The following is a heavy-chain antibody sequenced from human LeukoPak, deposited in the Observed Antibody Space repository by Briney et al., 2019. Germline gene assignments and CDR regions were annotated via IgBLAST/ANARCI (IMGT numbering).Heavy chain of an antibody. CDR1: GYTFTGYY. Sequence: ASVKVSCKASGYTFTGYYMHWVRQAPGQGLEWMGWINPNSGGTNYAQKFQGWVTMTTDTSTSTAYMELRSLRSDDTAVYYCARDHCSSTSCYQGDWFDPWGQGTLVTVSS. CDR3: ARDHCSSTSCYQGDWFDP. CDR2: INPNSGGT. D-gene: IGHD2-2*01. J-gene: IGHJ5*02. V-gene: IGHV1-2*04.